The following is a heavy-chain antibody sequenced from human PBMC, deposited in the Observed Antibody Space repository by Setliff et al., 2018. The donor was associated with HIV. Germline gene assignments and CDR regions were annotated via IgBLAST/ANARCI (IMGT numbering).Heavy chain of an antibody. Sequence: ASVKVSCKASGYIFTGYYIHWVRQAPGQGLEWMGRINPNNGGTNSAQKFQGRVTMTRDTSISTAYMELSRLRSDDTAVYYCARDRWVWGGSDSGYYYYFMDVWGKGTTVTVSS. V-gene: IGHV1-2*06. D-gene: IGHD6-19*01. CDR1: GYIFTGYY. J-gene: IGHJ6*03. CDR3: ARDRWVWGGSDSGYYYYFMDV. CDR2: INPNNGGT.